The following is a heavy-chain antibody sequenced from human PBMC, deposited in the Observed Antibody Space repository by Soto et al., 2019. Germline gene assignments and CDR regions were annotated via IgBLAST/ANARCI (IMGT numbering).Heavy chain of an antibody. J-gene: IGHJ1*01. CDR1: GGAIDSSSYY. V-gene: IGHV4-39*01. CDR2: IFHTGST. CDR3: ARLNDYVEFFQH. Sequence: QLQLQESGPGLVKPSETLSLTCNVSGGAIDSSSYYWGWIRQPQGKGLEWIGSIFHTGSTYYNPSLKSRRTISVDTSKNKFSLRLSSVTAADTAVYFCARLNDYVEFFQHWGQGTLVTVSS. D-gene: IGHD4-17*01.